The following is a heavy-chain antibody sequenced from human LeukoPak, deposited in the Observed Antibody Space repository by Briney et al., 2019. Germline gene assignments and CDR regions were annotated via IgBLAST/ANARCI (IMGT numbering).Heavy chain of an antibody. J-gene: IGHJ6*02. Sequence: ASVKVSCKASRNTFTNYDICWVRQATGQGLEWMGWMNPNNGNTGYAQKFQGRVAMTRDTSISTAYMELSSLRSEDTAVYYCARGWGDILSGYYHGMDVWGQGTTVTVSS. D-gene: IGHD3-9*01. CDR3: ARGWGDILSGYYHGMDV. CDR2: MNPNNGNT. CDR1: RNTFTNYD. V-gene: IGHV1-8*01.